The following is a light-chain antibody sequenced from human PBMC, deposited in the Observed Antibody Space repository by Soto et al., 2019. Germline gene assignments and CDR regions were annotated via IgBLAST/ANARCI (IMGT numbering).Light chain of an antibody. CDR3: QQRMNWPPT. J-gene: IGKJ5*01. CDR2: SAS. Sequence: EVVMTQSPATLSVSPGGRATLSRGASQSISDTLAWYQQKPGQAPRLLIYSASRRATGIPARFSGSGSGTDFTLTISSLEPEDFAVYYCQQRMNWPPTFGQGTRLEIK. CDR1: QSISDT. V-gene: IGKV3-11*01.